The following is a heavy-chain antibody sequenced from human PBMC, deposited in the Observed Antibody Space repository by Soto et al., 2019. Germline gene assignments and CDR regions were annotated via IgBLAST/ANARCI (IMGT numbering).Heavy chain of an antibody. CDR2: IYYSGST. Sequence: SETLSLTCTVSGGSISSYYWSWIRQPPGKGLEWIGYIYYSGSTNYNPSLKSRVTISVDTSKNQFSLKLSSVTAADTAVYYCAVTHTAAESDYWGQGTLVTGS. D-gene: IGHD6-13*01. J-gene: IGHJ4*02. CDR3: AVTHTAAESDY. V-gene: IGHV4-59*01. CDR1: GGSISSYY.